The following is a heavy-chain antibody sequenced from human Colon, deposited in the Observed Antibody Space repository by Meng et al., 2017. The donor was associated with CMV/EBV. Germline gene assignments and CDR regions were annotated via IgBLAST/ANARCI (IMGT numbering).Heavy chain of an antibody. CDR1: GFTFSDYW. D-gene: IGHD6-19*01. Sequence: GESLKISCAASGFTFSDYWMTWVRQAPGKGLEWVANIRQDASEKFYADSVKGRFTISRDNAKNSLYLQMNSLRAEDTAVYYCAKVYSSGWDDGMDVWGQGTTVTVSS. V-gene: IGHV3-7*01. J-gene: IGHJ6*02. CDR3: AKVYSSGWDDGMDV. CDR2: IRQDASEK.